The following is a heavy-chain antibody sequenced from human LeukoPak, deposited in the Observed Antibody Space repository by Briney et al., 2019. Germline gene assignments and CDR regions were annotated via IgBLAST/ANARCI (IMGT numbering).Heavy chain of an antibody. CDR2: ISSSSTAT. J-gene: IGHJ4*02. Sequence: GGSLRLSCAASGFTFNKYSMNWVRQAPGKGLEWLSYISSSSTATYYADSVKGRFTISRDNSKNTLYLQMNSLRAEDTAVYYCAKMTVAGTFFDYWGQGTLVTVSS. CDR1: GFTFNKYS. CDR3: AKMTVAGTFFDY. D-gene: IGHD6-19*01. V-gene: IGHV3-48*01.